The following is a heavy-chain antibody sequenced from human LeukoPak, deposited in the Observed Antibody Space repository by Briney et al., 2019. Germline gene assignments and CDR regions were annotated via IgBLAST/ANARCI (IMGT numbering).Heavy chain of an antibody. J-gene: IGHJ5*02. V-gene: IGHV1-18*01. D-gene: IGHD6-6*01. CDR3: ARDGPSYQYSSSNWFDP. CDR1: GYTFTSYG. CDR2: ISAYNGNT. Sequence: ASVKVSCKASGYTFTSYGISWVRQAPGQGLEWMGWISAYNGNTNYAQKLQGRVTMTTDTSTSTAYMELRSLRSDDTAVYYCARDGPSYQYSSSNWFDPWGQGTLVTVSS.